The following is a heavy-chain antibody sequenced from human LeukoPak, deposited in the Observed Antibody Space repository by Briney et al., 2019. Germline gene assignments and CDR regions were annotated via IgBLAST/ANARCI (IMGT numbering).Heavy chain of an antibody. CDR2: IYYSGST. CDR1: GGSISSGGYY. Sequence: PSETLSLTCAVSGGSISSGGYYWSWIRQHPGKGLEWIGYIYYSGSTYYNPSLESRVTISVDTSKNQFSLKLSSVTAADTAVYYCAGSGYDRSKFDPWGQGTLVTVSS. D-gene: IGHD5-12*01. J-gene: IGHJ5*02. CDR3: AGSGYDRSKFDP. V-gene: IGHV4-31*11.